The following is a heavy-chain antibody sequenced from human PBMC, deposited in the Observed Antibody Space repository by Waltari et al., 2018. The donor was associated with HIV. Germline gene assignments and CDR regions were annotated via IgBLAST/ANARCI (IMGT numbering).Heavy chain of an antibody. J-gene: IGHJ4*02. CDR2: IKQDGSEK. D-gene: IGHD6-19*01. V-gene: IGHV3-7*01. CDR3: ARDGPYSSGWYGSDY. Sequence: EVQLVESGGGLVEPGGSLRLSCAASGCTLSYYLMSWVRQAPGKGLEWVANIKQDGSEKYYVDSVKGRFTISRDNAKNSLYLQMNSLRAEDTAMYYCARDGPYSSGWYGSDYWGQGTLVTVSS. CDR1: GCTLSYYL.